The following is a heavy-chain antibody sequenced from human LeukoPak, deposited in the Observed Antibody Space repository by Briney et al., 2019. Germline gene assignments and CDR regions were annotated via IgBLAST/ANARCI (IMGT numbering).Heavy chain of an antibody. J-gene: IGHJ4*02. CDR2: IIPILGIA. V-gene: IGHV1-69*04. CDR3: AREPHRYSGSYSERFDY. D-gene: IGHD1-26*01. Sequence: SVKVSCKASGGTFSSYAISWVRQAPGQGLEWMGRIIPILGIANYAQKFQGRVTITADKSTSTAYMELSSLRSEDMAVYYCAREPHRYSGSYSERFDYWGQGTLVTDSS. CDR1: GGTFSSYA.